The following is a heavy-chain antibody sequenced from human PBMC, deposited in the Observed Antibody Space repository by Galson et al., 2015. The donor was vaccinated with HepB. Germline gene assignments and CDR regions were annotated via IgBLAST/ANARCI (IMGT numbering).Heavy chain of an antibody. D-gene: IGHD3-10*01. Sequence: SVKVSCKASEYTFTSYAMHWVRQAPGQRLEWMGWINAGNGNTKYSQKFQGRVTITRDTSASTAYMELSSLRSEDTAVYYCARSYGSGSYYNSDFDYWGQGTLVTVSS. J-gene: IGHJ4*02. CDR1: EYTFTSYA. CDR2: INAGNGNT. V-gene: IGHV1-3*01. CDR3: ARSYGSGSYYNSDFDY.